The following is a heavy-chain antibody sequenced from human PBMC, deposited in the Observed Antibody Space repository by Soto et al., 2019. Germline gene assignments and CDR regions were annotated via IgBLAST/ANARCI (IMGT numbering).Heavy chain of an antibody. CDR2: IIPIFGTA. D-gene: IGHD3-16*02. Sequence: QVQLVQSGAEVKKPGSSVKVSCKASGGTFSSYAISWVRQAPGQGLEWMGGIIPIFGTANYAQKFQGRVTITADESKSIAYMELSSLRSEDTAVYYCAHPDRGLRLGELSPRNYGGKGTLVTVSS. CDR3: AHPDRGLRLGELSPRNY. CDR1: GGTFSSYA. V-gene: IGHV1-69*01. J-gene: IGHJ4*02.